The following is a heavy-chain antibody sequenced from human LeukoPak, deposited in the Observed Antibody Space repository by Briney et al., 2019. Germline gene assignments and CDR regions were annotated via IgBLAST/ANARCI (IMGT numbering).Heavy chain of an antibody. D-gene: IGHD2-21*01. CDR3: AKEYVAYCGGDCYSPFDY. Sequence: GGSLRLSCAASGFTFSSYGMHWVRQAPGKGLEWVAVIWYGGSNKYYADSVKGRFTISRDNSKNTLYLQMNSLRAEDTAVYYCAKEYVAYCGGDCYSPFDYWGQGTLVTVSS. CDR1: GFTFSSYG. CDR2: IWYGGSNK. V-gene: IGHV3-30*02. J-gene: IGHJ4*02.